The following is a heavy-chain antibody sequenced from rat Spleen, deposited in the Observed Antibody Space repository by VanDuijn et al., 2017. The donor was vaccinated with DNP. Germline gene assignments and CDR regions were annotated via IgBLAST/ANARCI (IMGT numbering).Heavy chain of an antibody. CDR3: AREEQLSLYYAMDA. Sequence: EVHLVESGGGLVQPGRSLKLSCAASGFTFSNYDMAWVRPAPKKGLEWVANITSDGSNIYYRDSVKGRFTISRDNVKSTLYLQRNSLRSEDTATYYCAREEQLSLYYAMDAWGQGTSVTVSS. J-gene: IGHJ4*01. V-gene: IGHV5-7*01. CDR1: GFTFSNYD. D-gene: IGHD1-2*01. CDR2: ITSDGSNI.